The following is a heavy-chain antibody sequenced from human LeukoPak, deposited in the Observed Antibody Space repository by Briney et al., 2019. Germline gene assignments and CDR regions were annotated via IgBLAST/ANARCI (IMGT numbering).Heavy chain of an antibody. J-gene: IGHJ4*02. CDR1: GFTVSSNY. Sequence: GGSLRLSCVVSGFTVSSNYMTWVRQAPGKGLEWVSLIYSGGSTYYADSVKGRFTISRDNSKNTLYLQMNSLRAEDTAVYYCARKGSSGWHFDYWGQGTLVTVSS. CDR2: IYSGGST. D-gene: IGHD6-19*01. CDR3: ARKGSSGWHFDY. V-gene: IGHV3-53*01.